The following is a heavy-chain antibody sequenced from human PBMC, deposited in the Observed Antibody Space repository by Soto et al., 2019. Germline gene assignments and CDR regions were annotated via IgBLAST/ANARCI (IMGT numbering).Heavy chain of an antibody. CDR1: GFTFSSYA. CDR2: ISYDGSNK. CDR3: ARDYFWEGSRAAAGSNYYYGMDV. J-gene: IGHJ6*02. Sequence: GGSLRLSCAASGFTFSSYAMYWVRQAPGKGLEWVAVISYDGSNKYYADSVKGRFTISRDNSKNTLYLQMNSLRAEDTAVCYCARDYFWEGSRAAAGSNYYYGMDVWGQGTTVTVSS. V-gene: IGHV3-30-3*01. D-gene: IGHD6-13*01.